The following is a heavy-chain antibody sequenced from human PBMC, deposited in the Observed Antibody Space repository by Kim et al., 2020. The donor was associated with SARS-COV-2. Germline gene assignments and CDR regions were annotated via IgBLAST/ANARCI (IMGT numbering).Heavy chain of an antibody. D-gene: IGHD3-22*01. CDR3: ARDRGLYPYDSSGDYGGGDI. Sequence: GGSLRLSCAASGFTFSSYWMSWVRQAPGKGLEWVANIKKDGSEKYYVDSVKGRFTTSRDNAENSLYLQMNSLRAEDTAVYYCARDRGLYPYDSSGDYGGGDIWGQGTMVTVSS. J-gene: IGHJ3*02. CDR1: GFTFSSYW. V-gene: IGHV3-7*01. CDR2: IKKDGSEK.